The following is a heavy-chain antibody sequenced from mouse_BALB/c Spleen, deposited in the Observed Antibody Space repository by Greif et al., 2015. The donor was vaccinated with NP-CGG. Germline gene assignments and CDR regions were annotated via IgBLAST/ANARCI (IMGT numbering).Heavy chain of an antibody. V-gene: IGHV1-7*01. CDR2: INPSTGYT. J-gene: IGHJ4*01. CDR3: ARNYAMDY. CDR1: GYTFTSYW. Sequence: VQLQQSGAELAKPGASVKMSCKASGYTFTSYWMHWVKQRPGQGLEWIGYINPSTGYTEYNQKFKDKATLTADKSSSTSYMQLSSLTSEDSAVYYCARNYAMDYWGQGTSFTVSS.